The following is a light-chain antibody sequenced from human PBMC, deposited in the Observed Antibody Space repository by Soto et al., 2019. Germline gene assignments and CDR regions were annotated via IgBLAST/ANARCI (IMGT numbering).Light chain of an antibody. CDR2: DAS. Sequence: VLTQSPGTLSLSPGERATLSCRASQTVRNNYLAWYQQKPGQAPRLPIYDASSRATGIPDRFSGGGSGTDFTLTISRLEPEDFAVYYCQQYGSSPKTFGQGTKV. CDR1: QTVRNNY. CDR3: QQYGSSPKT. J-gene: IGKJ1*01. V-gene: IGKV3-20*01.